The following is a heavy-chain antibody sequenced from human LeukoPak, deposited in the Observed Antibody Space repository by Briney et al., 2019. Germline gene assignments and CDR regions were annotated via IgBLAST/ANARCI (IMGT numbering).Heavy chain of an antibody. CDR3: ARDLYCSSTSCPGRGWFGL. D-gene: IGHD2-2*01. J-gene: IGHJ5*02. CDR2: INHSGST. CDR1: GGSISSSSYY. Sequence: SETLSLTCTVSGGSISSSSYYWGWIRQPPGKGLEWIGEINHSGSTNYNPSLKSRVTISVDTSKNQFSLKLSSVTAADTAVYYCARDLYCSSTSCPGRGWFGLWGQGTLVTVSS. V-gene: IGHV4-39*07.